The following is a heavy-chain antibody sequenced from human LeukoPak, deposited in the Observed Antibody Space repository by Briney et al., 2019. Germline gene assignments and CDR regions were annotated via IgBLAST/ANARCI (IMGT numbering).Heavy chain of an antibody. D-gene: IGHD5-18*01. CDR1: GFTFSSHW. V-gene: IGHV3-74*01. CDR2: INSDGSST. J-gene: IGHJ4*02. CDR3: ARKVDTAMVRNFDY. Sequence: PGGSLRLSCAASGFTFSSHWMHWVRHAPGKGLVWVSRINSDGSSTSYADSVKGRFTISRDNAKNTLYLQMNSLRAEDTAVYYCARKVDTAMVRNFDYWGQGTLVTVSS.